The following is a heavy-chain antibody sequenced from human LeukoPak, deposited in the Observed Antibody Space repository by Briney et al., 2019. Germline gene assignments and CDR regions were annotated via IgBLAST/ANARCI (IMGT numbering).Heavy chain of an antibody. CDR1: GYTFTSYG. D-gene: IGHD3-10*01. Sequence: ASVKASCKASGYTFTSYGISWVRQAPGQGLEWMGWISAYNGNTNYAQKLQGRVTMTTDTSTSTAYMELRSLRSDDTAVYYCARDFEFGELYYYYGMDVWGQGTTVTVSS. CDR2: ISAYNGNT. V-gene: IGHV1-18*01. J-gene: IGHJ6*02. CDR3: ARDFEFGELYYYYGMDV.